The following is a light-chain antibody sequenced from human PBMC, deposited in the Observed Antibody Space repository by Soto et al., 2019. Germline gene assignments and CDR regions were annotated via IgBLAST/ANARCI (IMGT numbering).Light chain of an antibody. J-gene: IGKJ3*01. Sequence: EIVLTQSPGTLSLSPGERATLSCRASQSVSSSYLAWYQKKPGQAPRLLIYGASSRATGIPDRFSGSGSGTDFTLNISRLEPEDFAVYYCQQYGSSPTFGPGTKVDIK. V-gene: IGKV3-20*01. CDR2: GAS. CDR3: QQYGSSPT. CDR1: QSVSSSY.